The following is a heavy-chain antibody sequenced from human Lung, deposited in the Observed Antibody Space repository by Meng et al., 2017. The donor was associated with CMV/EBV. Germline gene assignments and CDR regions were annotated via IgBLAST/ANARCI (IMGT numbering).Heavy chain of an antibody. CDR3: ARVEVGITSGDY. CDR2: ISAYNGNT. Sequence: QGQLVQFGGEVKKPGASLKGSCKASGYTFTNYGITWVRQAPGQGLEWMGWISAYNGNTNYAQTLQGRLTMTTDTSTSTAYMELRSLRSDDTAVYYCARVEVGITSGDYWGQGTLVTVSS. D-gene: IGHD1-26*01. J-gene: IGHJ4*02. V-gene: IGHV1-18*01. CDR1: GYTFTNYG.